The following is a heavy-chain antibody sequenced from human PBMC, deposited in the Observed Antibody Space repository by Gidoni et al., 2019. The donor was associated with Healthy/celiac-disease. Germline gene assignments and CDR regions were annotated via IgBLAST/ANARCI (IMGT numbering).Heavy chain of an antibody. V-gene: IGHV3-73*02. CDR1: GFTFSGSA. CDR2: IRSKANSYAT. D-gene: IGHD3-22*01. J-gene: IGHJ3*01. CDR3: TSPYDSSGSPGV. Sequence: EVQLVESGGGLVQPGGSLNLSCAASGFTFSGSAMHWVRQASGKGLEWVGRIRSKANSYATAYAASVKGRFTISRDDSKNTAYLQMNSLKTEDTAVYYCTSPYDSSGSPGVWGQGTMVTVSS.